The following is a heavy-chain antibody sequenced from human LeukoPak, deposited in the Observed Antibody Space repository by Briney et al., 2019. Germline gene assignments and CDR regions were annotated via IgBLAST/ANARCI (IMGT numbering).Heavy chain of an antibody. V-gene: IGHV1-69*13. Sequence: SVKVSCKASGGTFSSYAISWVRQAPGQGLEWMGGIIPIFGTANYAQKFQGRVTITADESTSTAYMELSSLRSEDTAVYYCARDFVDLVAGAVYFDYWGRGTLVTVSS. J-gene: IGHJ4*02. D-gene: IGHD5-12*01. CDR1: GGTFSSYA. CDR3: ARDFVDLVAGAVYFDY. CDR2: IIPIFGTA.